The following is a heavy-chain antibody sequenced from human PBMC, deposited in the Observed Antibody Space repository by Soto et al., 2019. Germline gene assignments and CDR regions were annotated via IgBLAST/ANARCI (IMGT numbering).Heavy chain of an antibody. CDR1: GGSFSGYY. Sequence: QVQLQQWGAGLLKLSETLSLTCAVYGGSFSGYYWSWIRQPPGKGLEWIGEINHSGSTNYNPSLKSRVTISVDTSKNQFSLKLSSVTAVDTAVYFCARGRLATVTTPYYFDYWGQGTLVTVSS. CDR3: ARGRLATVTTPYYFDY. CDR2: INHSGST. D-gene: IGHD4-17*01. V-gene: IGHV4-34*01. J-gene: IGHJ4*02.